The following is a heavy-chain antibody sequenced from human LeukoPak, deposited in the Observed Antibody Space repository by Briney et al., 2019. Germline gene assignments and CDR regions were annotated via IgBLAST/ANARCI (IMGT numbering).Heavy chain of an antibody. J-gene: IGHJ4*02. Sequence: SETLSLTCTVSGGSISSYYWSWIRQPPGEGLEWIGYIYYSGSTYYNPSLKSRVTISVDTSKNQFSLKLSSVTAADTAVYYCARERNCGGDCYYFDYWGQGTLVTVSS. D-gene: IGHD2-21*02. CDR1: GGSISSYY. CDR2: IYYSGST. CDR3: ARERNCGGDCYYFDY. V-gene: IGHV4-59*12.